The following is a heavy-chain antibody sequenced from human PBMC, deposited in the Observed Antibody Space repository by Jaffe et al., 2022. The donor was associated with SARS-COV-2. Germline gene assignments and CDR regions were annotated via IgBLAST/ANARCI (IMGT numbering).Heavy chain of an antibody. CDR1: GFTFSDYY. CDR2: ISSSSSYT. J-gene: IGHJ4*02. CDR3: ARSMAAEHIDY. Sequence: QVQLVESGGGLVKPGGSLRLSCAASGFTFSDYYMSWIRQAPGKGLEWVSYISSSSSYTNYADSVKGRFTISRDNAKNSLYLQMNSLRAEDTAVYYCARSMAAEHIDYWGQGTLVTVSS. V-gene: IGHV3-11*06. D-gene: IGHD6-25*01.